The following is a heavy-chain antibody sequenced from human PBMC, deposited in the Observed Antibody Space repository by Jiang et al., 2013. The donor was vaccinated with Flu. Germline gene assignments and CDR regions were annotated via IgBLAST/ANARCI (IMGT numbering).Heavy chain of an antibody. J-gene: IGHJ4*02. CDR3: ARAFGYSSGWYYFDY. D-gene: IGHD6-19*01. CDR2: IYHSGST. CDR1: GGSISSSNW. V-gene: IGHV4-4*02. Sequence: GLVKPSGTLSLTCAVSGGSISSSNWWSWVRQPPGKGLEWIGEIYHSGSTNYNPSLKSRVSLSVDKSKNQFSLKLSSVTAADTAVYYCARAFGYSSGWYYFDYWGQGTLVTVSS.